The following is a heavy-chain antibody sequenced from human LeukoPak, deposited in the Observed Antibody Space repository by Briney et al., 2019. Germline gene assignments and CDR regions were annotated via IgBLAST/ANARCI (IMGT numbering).Heavy chain of an antibody. Sequence: KPSETLSLTCAVYGGSFSGYYWSWIRQPPGKGLEWIGEINHSGSTNYNPSLKSRVTISVDTSKNQFSLKLSSVTAADTAVYYCARQSGTGTLLDYWGQGTLVTVSS. CDR2: INHSGST. J-gene: IGHJ4*02. V-gene: IGHV4-34*01. CDR3: ARQSGTGTLLDY. D-gene: IGHD3/OR15-3a*01. CDR1: GGSFSGYY.